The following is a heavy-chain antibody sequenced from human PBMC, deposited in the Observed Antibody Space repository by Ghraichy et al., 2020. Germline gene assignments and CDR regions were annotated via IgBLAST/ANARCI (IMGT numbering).Heavy chain of an antibody. Sequence: GGSLRLSCEDSGFTFNSFWMHWVRQAPGKGLVWVSRINNDGSGTNYADSVKGRFTVSRDNAKNTLYLQMNSLRAEDTAVYYCARDRPGYCSSSSCSYYFDHWGQGTLVTVSS. CDR1: GFTFNSFW. D-gene: IGHD2-2*01. V-gene: IGHV3-74*01. J-gene: IGHJ4*02. CDR3: ARDRPGYCSSSSCSYYFDH. CDR2: INNDGSGT.